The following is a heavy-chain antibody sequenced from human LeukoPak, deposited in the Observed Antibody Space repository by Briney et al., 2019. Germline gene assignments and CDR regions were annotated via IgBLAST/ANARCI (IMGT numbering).Heavy chain of an antibody. CDR3: ARVGYDSSGYLFDY. Sequence: SLRLSCPASRFTFRSYSMNLVGQAPGTGLEWVSSISSRRCYIYYADPLKRRLTISRDNAKNSLYLQMNSLRAEDTAVYYCARVGYDSSGYLFDYWGQGTLVTVSS. J-gene: IGHJ4*02. CDR1: RFTFRSYS. CDR2: ISSRRCYI. D-gene: IGHD3-22*01. V-gene: IGHV3-21*01.